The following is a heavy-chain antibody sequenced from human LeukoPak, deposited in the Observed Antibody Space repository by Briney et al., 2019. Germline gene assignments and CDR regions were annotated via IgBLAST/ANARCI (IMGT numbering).Heavy chain of an antibody. CDR1: GFTFSDYY. J-gene: IGHJ5*02. V-gene: IGHV3-11*01. CDR2: ITSSGSTI. D-gene: IGHD4-17*01. CDR3: AREYGAPYNWFDP. Sequence: PGGSLRLSCAASGFTFSDYYMSWIRQAPGKGLEWVSHITSSGSTIYYAGSVKGRFTISRDNAKNSLYLQMNSLRAEDTAVYYCAREYGAPYNWFDPWGQGTLVTVSS.